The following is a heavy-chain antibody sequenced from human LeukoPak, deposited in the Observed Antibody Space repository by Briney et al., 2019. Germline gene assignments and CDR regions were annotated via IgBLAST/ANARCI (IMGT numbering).Heavy chain of an antibody. V-gene: IGHV4-4*09. Sequence: SETLSLTCTVPGGSISSYYWSWIRQPPGKGLEWIGYFYTSGSINYNPSLNCRVTIPVDSSKNQFSLKLSCVAAAHTAVYYCARRRRDRLSYFDYLGQGTLVTVSS. CDR2: FYTSGSI. CDR1: GGSISSYY. D-gene: IGHD5-24*01. J-gene: IGHJ4*02. CDR3: ARRRRDRLSYFDY.